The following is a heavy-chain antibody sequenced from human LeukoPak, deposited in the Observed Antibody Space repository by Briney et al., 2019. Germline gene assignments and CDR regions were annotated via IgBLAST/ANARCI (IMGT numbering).Heavy chain of an antibody. CDR3: ARNGQYCSSTSCYGDYYYGMDV. J-gene: IGHJ6*02. D-gene: IGHD2-2*01. Sequence: SETLSLTCTVSGGSISSYYWSWIRQPAGKGLEWIGRIYTSGSTNYNPSLKSRVTISVDTSKNQFSLKLSSVTAADTAVYYCARNGQYCSSTSCYGDYYYGMDVWGQGTTVTVSS. V-gene: IGHV4-4*07. CDR1: GGSISSYY. CDR2: IYTSGST.